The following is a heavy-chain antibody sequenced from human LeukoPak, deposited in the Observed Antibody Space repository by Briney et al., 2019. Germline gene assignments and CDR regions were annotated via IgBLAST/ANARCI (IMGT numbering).Heavy chain of an antibody. J-gene: IGHJ5*02. V-gene: IGHV3-64D*06. D-gene: IGHD1-1*01. Sequence: GGSLRLSCSASGFTFSIYVIHWVRQAPGKGLEYVSAINGIGDTTYYADSVKGRFTISRDNSKNTVYLQMSSLRVEDTAVYYCVKQLAETWGQGTLVTVSS. CDR2: INGIGDTT. CDR1: GFTFSIYV. CDR3: VKQLAET.